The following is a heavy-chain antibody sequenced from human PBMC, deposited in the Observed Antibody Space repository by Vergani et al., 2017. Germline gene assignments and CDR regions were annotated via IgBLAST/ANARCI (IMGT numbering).Heavy chain of an antibody. Sequence: QVQLVESGGGVVQPGRSLRLSCAASGFTFSSYAMHWVRQAPGKGLEWVAVISYDGSNKYYADSVKGRFTISRDNSKNTLYLQMNSLRAEDTAVYYCARDLLNSSSWYDYWGQGTLVTVSS. CDR1: GFTFSSYA. CDR2: ISYDGSNK. V-gene: IGHV3-30-3*01. CDR3: ARDLLNSSSWYDY. J-gene: IGHJ4*02. D-gene: IGHD6-13*01.